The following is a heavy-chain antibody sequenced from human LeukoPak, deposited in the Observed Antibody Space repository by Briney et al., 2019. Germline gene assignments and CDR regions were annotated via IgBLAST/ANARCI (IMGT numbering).Heavy chain of an antibody. CDR2: INPNSGGT. D-gene: IGHD5-18*01. CDR1: GYTFTGYY. CDR3: ARSRGNSYPWDDGLMNY. Sequence: GASVKVSCKASGYTFTGYYMHWVRQAPGQGLEWMGWINPNSGGTNYAQKFQGRVTMTRDTSISTAYMELSRLRSDDTAVYYCARSRGNSYPWDDGLMNYWGQGTLVTVSS. V-gene: IGHV1-2*02. J-gene: IGHJ4*02.